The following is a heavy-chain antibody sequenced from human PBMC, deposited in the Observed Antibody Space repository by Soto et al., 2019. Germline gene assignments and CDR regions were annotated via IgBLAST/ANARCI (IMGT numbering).Heavy chain of an antibody. Sequence: QVQLVQSGAEVKKPGASVKVSCKASGYPFTSYAMHWVRQAPGERLEWVGWINTATGNRRYSQKLQGRVTITRDTSTNTVYMELSSLRSEDTAIYYCARDGAALADDLDCWGQGTLVTVSS. V-gene: IGHV1-3*04. CDR1: GYPFTSYA. D-gene: IGHD6-19*01. J-gene: IGHJ4*02. CDR2: INTATGNR. CDR3: ARDGAALADDLDC.